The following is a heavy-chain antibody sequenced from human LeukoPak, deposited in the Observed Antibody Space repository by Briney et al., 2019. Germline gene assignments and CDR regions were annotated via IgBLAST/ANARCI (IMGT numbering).Heavy chain of an antibody. CDR1: GGSFSGYY. CDR3: ATFHSSRIPFDY. CDR2: INHSGST. J-gene: IGHJ4*02. Sequence: SETLSLTCAVYGGSFSGYYWSWIRQPPGKGLEWIGEINHSGSTNYNPSLKSRVTISVDTSKNQFSLKLSSVTAAGTAVYYCATFHSSRIPFDYWGQGTLVTVSS. D-gene: IGHD3-22*01. V-gene: IGHV4-34*01.